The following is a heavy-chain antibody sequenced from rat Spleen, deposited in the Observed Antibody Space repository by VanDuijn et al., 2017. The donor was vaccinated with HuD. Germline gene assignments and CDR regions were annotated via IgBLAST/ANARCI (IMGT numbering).Heavy chain of an antibody. CDR1: GFTFSRYW. CDR2: VSNDGGNT. J-gene: IGHJ2*01. D-gene: IGHD1-7*01. V-gene: IGHV5-58*01. Sequence: EVQLVETGGGLVQPGKSLKLSCVASGFTFSRYWMYWVRQAPGKGLEWVSSVSNDGGNTYYPDSVKGRFTISRDNAENIVCLQMNSLKSEDTATYYCAVAGYGYWGQGVMVTVSS. CDR3: AVAGYGY.